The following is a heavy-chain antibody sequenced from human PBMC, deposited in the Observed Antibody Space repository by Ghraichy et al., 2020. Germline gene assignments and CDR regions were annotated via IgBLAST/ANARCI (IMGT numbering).Heavy chain of an antibody. V-gene: IGHV4-34*01. Sequence: SETLSLTCAVYGGSFSGYYWSWIRQPPGKGLEWIGEINHSGGTNYNPSLKSRVTISVDTSKNQFSLKLSSVTAADTAVYYCARAGTRGYSYGLSNYYYGMDVWGQGTTVTVSS. CDR1: GGSFSGYY. J-gene: IGHJ6*02. D-gene: IGHD5-18*01. CDR3: ARAGTRGYSYGLSNYYYGMDV. CDR2: INHSGGT.